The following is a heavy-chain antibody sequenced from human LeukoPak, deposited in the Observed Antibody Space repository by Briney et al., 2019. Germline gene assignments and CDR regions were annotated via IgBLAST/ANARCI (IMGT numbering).Heavy chain of an antibody. J-gene: IGHJ5*02. CDR1: GFTFSTYA. CDR2: ISGSGGSA. CDR3: AKDLVGATDWFDP. V-gene: IGHV3-23*01. Sequence: PGGSLRLSCAASGFTFSTYAMNWVRQAPGKGLEWVSAISGSGGSANYADSVKGRFTISRDNSKNTLYLQMNSLRAEDTAVYYCAKDLVGATDWFDPWGQGTLVTVSS. D-gene: IGHD1-26*01.